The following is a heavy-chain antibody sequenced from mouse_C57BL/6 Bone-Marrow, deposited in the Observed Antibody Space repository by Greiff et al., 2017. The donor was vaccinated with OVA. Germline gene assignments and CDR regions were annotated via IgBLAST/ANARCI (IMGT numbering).Heavy chain of an antibody. D-gene: IGHD2-4*01. J-gene: IGHJ3*01. CDR3: ARYTEKIYYDYVLWFAY. CDR2: IYPGSGST. Sequence: VQLQQPGAELVKPGASVKMSCKASGYTFTSYWITWVKQRPGQGLEWIGDIYPGSGSTNYNEKFKSKATLTVDTSSSTAYMQLSSLTSEDSAVYYCARYTEKIYYDYVLWFAYCGQGTLVTVSA. CDR1: GYTFTSYW. V-gene: IGHV1-55*01.